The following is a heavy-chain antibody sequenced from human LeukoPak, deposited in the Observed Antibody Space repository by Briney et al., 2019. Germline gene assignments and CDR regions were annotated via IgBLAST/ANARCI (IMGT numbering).Heavy chain of an antibody. Sequence: GGSLRLSCAASGFTFSDHWMDWVRQAPEKGLLWVSSIKTDGNYTIYADSVKGRFTISRDNAKNTMYLQMNSLRVEGTAVYYCVRDTYYKVDVWGQGTTVTVSS. CDR2: IKTDGNYT. CDR3: VRDTYYKVDV. CDR1: GFTFSDHW. D-gene: IGHD2/OR15-2a*01. J-gene: IGHJ6*02. V-gene: IGHV3-74*01.